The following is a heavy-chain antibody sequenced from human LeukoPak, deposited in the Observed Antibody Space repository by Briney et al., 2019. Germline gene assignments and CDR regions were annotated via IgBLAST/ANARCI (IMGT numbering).Heavy chain of an antibody. CDR1: GFTFSSYW. D-gene: IGHD3-22*01. Sequence: GGSLRLSCAASGFTFSSYWMSWVRQAPGKGLEWVAFIRYDGSNKYYADSVKGRFTISRDNSKNTLYLQMNSLRAEDTAVYYCAKRGTYYYDSSGYWAFDYWGQGTLVTVSS. CDR2: IRYDGSNK. V-gene: IGHV3-30*02. J-gene: IGHJ4*02. CDR3: AKRGTYYYDSSGYWAFDY.